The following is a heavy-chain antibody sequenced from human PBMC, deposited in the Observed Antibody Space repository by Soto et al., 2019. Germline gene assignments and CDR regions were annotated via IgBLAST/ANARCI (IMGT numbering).Heavy chain of an antibody. Sequence: SETLSLTCTVSGGSISSSSYYWGWIRQPPGKGLEWIGSIYYSGSTYYNPSLKSRVTISVDTSKNQFSLKLSSVTAADTAVYYCARLPLDHFIVVVPAAIYYMDVWGKGTTVTVSS. CDR3: ARLPLDHFIVVVPAAIYYMDV. J-gene: IGHJ6*03. CDR2: IYYSGST. CDR1: GGSISSSSYY. V-gene: IGHV4-39*01. D-gene: IGHD2-2*01.